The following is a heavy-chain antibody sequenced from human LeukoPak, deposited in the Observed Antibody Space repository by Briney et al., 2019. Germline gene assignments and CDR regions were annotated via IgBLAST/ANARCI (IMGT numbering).Heavy chain of an antibody. D-gene: IGHD3-3*01. V-gene: IGHV4-4*09. CDR3: ARGDFWSGNPFDP. J-gene: IGHJ5*02. Sequence: SETLSLTCTVSGGSISSYYWSWIRQPPGKGLEWIGYIYTSGSTNYNPSLKSRVTISVDTSKNQFSLKLSAVTAADTAVYYRARGDFWSGNPFDPWGQGTLVTVSS. CDR2: IYTSGST. CDR1: GGSISSYY.